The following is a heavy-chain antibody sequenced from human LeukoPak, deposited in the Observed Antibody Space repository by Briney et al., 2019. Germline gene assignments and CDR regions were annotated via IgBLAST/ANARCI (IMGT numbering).Heavy chain of an antibody. CDR2: TRDKSKSYNT. D-gene: IGHD2-8*01. CDR3: ARGQLSMLGASDI. CDR1: GFSFSDHY. Sequence: GGSLRLSCVASGFSFSDHYMDWVRQAPGKGLEWVGRTRDKSKSYNTEYAASGRGRFTVSRGDSEQSLYLQMNSLKTEDTAVYYCARGQLSMLGASDIWGQETMVTVSS. J-gene: IGHJ3*02. V-gene: IGHV3-72*01.